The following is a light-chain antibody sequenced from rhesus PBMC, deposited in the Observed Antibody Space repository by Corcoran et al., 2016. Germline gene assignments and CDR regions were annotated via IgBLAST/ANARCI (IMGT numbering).Light chain of an antibody. V-gene: IGKV1-74*01. CDR2: KAA. J-gene: IGKJ4*01. Sequence: DIQMTQSPSSLSASVGDRVTITCRASENVNNYLHWYQQKPGKAPKHLIYKAATLQIGVPSRFSGRGSGTDFTLTISSLQPEDFATYYCQHSYGTPLTFGGGTKVELK. CDR1: ENVNNY. CDR3: QHSYGTPLT.